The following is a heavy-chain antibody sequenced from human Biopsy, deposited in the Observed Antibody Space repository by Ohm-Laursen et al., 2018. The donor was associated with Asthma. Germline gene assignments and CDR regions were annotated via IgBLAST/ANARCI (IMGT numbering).Heavy chain of an antibody. CDR1: GGTFSNFA. CDR2: IMTVFGTT. J-gene: IGHJ6*02. D-gene: IGHD6-19*01. Sequence: SSVKVSCKAPGGTFSNFAVSWVRQAPGQGLEWLGGIMTVFGTTNYAQKFQGRVTITADESTSTAYMEVTSLRSEDTAIYYCARCQVGYSSGWSLLLKRIYYSGMDVWGQGTTVIVSS. V-gene: IGHV1-69*01. CDR3: ARCQVGYSSGWSLLLKRIYYSGMDV.